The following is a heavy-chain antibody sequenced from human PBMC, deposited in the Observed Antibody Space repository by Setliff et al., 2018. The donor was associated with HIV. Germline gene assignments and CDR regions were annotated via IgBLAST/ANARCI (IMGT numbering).Heavy chain of an antibody. CDR1: GASISSGGYY. V-gene: IGHV4-31*03. CDR3: ARALGIGGWYFDL. J-gene: IGHJ2*01. Sequence: SETLSLTCNVSGASISSGGYYWSWIRQQPGKGLEWLGNIYDSGTTHYSPSLNSRMAISMDTSNNQFSLRLTSVTAADTAVYYCARALGIGGWYFDLWGRGTLVTVSS. CDR2: IYDSGTT. D-gene: IGHD7-27*01.